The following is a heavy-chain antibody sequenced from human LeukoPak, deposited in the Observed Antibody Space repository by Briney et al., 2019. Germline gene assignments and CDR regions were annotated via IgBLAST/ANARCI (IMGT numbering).Heavy chain of an antibody. CDR2: ISASGNPM. J-gene: IGHJ4*02. V-gene: IGHV3-48*04. CDR3: ASGGHIDY. Sequence: GGSLRLSCAASGFTFSSYSMNWVRQAPGKGLEWISYISASGNPMFYADSVKGRFTISRDNAKNSLSLQMNSLRVEDTAVYYCASGGHIDYCGQGTLVTVSS. D-gene: IGHD3-16*01. CDR1: GFTFSSYS.